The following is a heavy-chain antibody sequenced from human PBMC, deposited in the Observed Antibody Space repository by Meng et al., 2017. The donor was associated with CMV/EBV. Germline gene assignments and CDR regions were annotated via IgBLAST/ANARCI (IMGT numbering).Heavy chain of an antibody. V-gene: IGHV3-30-3*01. CDR2: ISYDGSNK. Sequence: GESLKISCAASGFTFSSYAMHWVRQAPGKGLEWVAVISYDGSNKYYADSVKGRFTISRDNSKNTLYLQMNSLRAEDTAVYYYARFQGWGTKNSYSNYTTSDYWGQGTLVTSPQ. CDR3: ARFQGWGTKNSYSNYTTSDY. J-gene: IGHJ4*02. D-gene: IGHD4-11*01. CDR1: GFTFSSYA.